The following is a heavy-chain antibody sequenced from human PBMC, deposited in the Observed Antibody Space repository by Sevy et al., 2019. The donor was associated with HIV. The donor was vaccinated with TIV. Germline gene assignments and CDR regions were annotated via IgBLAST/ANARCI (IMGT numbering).Heavy chain of an antibody. Sequence: GSLRLSCAASGFTSSKYWMGWVRQAPGKGLEWVANIKQDAGQKYYVDSVKGRFTISRDNAKNSLFLQMNSLRAEDTAVYFCARDDGNYYFHYWGQGTLVTVSS. CDR1: GFTSSKYW. J-gene: IGHJ4*02. CDR3: ARDDGNYYFHY. V-gene: IGHV3-7*01. D-gene: IGHD1-7*01. CDR2: IKQDAGQK.